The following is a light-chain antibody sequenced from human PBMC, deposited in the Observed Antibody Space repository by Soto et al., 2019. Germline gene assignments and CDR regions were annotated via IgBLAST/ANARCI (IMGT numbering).Light chain of an antibody. CDR3: QQYNSYLT. V-gene: IGKV1-5*01. J-gene: IGKJ4*01. CDR1: QSISSW. Sequence: DIEMTQSPSTLSASVGDRVTITCRASQSISSWLAWYQQKPGKAPKLLIDDASSLESGVPSMFSGSGSGTEFTLTISSLQPDVLATYCCQQYNSYLTFGGGTKVEIK. CDR2: DAS.